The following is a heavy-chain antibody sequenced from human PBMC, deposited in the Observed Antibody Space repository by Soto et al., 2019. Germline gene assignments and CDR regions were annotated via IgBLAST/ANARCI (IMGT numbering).Heavy chain of an antibody. D-gene: IGHD3-10*01. Sequence: GGSLRLSCAASGFTFTSQAMSWVRQAPGKGLEWVAGVSKSGDGTYYTDSVKGRFSISRDNSKDTLHLQMNSLRAEDTAVYYCVKGISYPDYWGQGTLVTVSS. CDR1: GFTFTSQA. CDR3: VKGISYPDY. J-gene: IGHJ4*01. CDR2: VSKSGDGT. V-gene: IGHV3-23*01.